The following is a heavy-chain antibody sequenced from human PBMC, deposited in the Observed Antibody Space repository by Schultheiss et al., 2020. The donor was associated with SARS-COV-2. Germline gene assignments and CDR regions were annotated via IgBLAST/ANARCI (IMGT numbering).Heavy chain of an antibody. V-gene: IGHV3-21*01. J-gene: IGHJ2*01. CDR1: GFTFSNAW. CDR3: ARESSRNWYFDL. Sequence: GGSLRLSCAASGFTFSNAWMSWVRQAPGKGLEWVSAISGSGGSTYYADSVKGRFTISRDNAKNSLYLQMNSLRAEDTAVYYCARESSRNWYFDLWGRGTLVTVSS. CDR2: ISGSGGST.